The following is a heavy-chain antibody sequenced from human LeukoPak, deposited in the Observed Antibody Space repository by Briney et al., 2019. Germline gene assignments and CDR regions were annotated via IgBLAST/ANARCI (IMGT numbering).Heavy chain of an antibody. Sequence: PGGSLRLSCAASGFTFSSYSMNWVRQAPGKGLEWVSSISSSSSYIYYANSVKGRFTISRDNAKNSQYLQMNSLRAEDTAVYYCAGGRRAVAGPVPGRAFDIWGQGTMVTVSS. V-gene: IGHV3-21*01. J-gene: IGHJ3*02. CDR1: GFTFSSYS. CDR3: AGGRRAVAGPVPGRAFDI. CDR2: ISSSSSYI. D-gene: IGHD6-13*01.